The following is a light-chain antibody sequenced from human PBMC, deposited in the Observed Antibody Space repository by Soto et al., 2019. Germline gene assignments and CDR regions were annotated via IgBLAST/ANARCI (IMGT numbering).Light chain of an antibody. CDR1: NSDVGAYNH. CDR3: CSYAGSNNFV. Sequence: QSALTQPPSASGSPGQSVTISCTGSNSDVGAYNHVSWYQQHPGKAPKLIIYEVGERPSGVPDRFSGSKSGNTASLTVSGLQAEDEADYYCCSYAGSNNFVFGTGTKLTVL. CDR2: EVG. J-gene: IGLJ1*01. V-gene: IGLV2-8*01.